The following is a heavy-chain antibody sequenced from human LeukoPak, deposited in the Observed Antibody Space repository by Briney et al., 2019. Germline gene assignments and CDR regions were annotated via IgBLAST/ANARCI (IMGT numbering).Heavy chain of an antibody. Sequence: PGGSLRLSCAASGFTFSSYAMHWVRQAPGKGLEWVGVISYDGSNKYYADSVKGRFTISRDNSKNTLYLQMNSLRAEDTAVYYCARAEIAVAAKKGVDYWGQGTLVTVSS. D-gene: IGHD6-19*01. V-gene: IGHV3-30-3*01. CDR1: GFTFSSYA. CDR2: ISYDGSNK. CDR3: ARAEIAVAAKKGVDY. J-gene: IGHJ4*02.